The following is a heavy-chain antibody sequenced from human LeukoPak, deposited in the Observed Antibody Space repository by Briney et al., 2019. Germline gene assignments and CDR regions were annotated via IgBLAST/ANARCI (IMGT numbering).Heavy chain of an antibody. D-gene: IGHD1-26*01. CDR3: ARDRVGGSTIFDY. Sequence: SQTLSLTCAISGDSVSSNSDAWNWIRQSPSRVLELLDRSYYRSKCYYDYVVAVKSRISIKPDTSKNQFFLQLSSVTTEDTAVYYCARDRVGGSTIFDYWGQGTLVTVSS. V-gene: IGHV6-1*01. CDR1: GDSVSSNSDA. CDR2: SYYRSKCYY. J-gene: IGHJ4*02.